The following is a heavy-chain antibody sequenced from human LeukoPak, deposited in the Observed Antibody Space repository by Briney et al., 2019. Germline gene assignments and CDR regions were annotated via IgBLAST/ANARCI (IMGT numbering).Heavy chain of an antibody. V-gene: IGHV3-21*04. D-gene: IGHD6-6*01. CDR3: AKGGIAARPLDY. Sequence: PGGSLRLSCAASGFTFSSYDMNWVRQAPGKGLEWVSSISSSSSYIYYADSVKGRFTISRDNAKNSLYLQMNSLRAEDTALYYCAKGGIAARPLDYWGQGTLVTVSS. CDR2: ISSSSSYI. CDR1: GFTFSSYD. J-gene: IGHJ4*02.